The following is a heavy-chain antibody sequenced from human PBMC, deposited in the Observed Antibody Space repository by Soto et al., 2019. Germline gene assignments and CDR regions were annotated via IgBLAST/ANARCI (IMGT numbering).Heavy chain of an antibody. CDR2: IWYDGSNK. J-gene: IGHJ6*02. V-gene: IGHV3-33*01. Sequence: SLRLSCSASGFTFRSYGMPWVRQAPGQGLGGGAVIWYDGSNKYYADSVKGRFIISRDNSKNTLYLQMNSLRAEDTAVYYCARELGYCSSTSCYKGYYGMDVWGPGTTVTVSS. D-gene: IGHD2-2*02. CDR1: GFTFRSYG. CDR3: ARELGYCSSTSCYKGYYGMDV.